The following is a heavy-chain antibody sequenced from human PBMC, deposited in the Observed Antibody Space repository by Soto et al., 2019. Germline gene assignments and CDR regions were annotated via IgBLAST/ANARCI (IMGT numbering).Heavy chain of an antibody. D-gene: IGHD2-15*01. CDR2: ISSRSDTL. CDR1: GFTLSAYA. CDR3: ARDWDIVILSVPIPNYNYGMDV. Sequence: PGGSLRLSCEGSGFTLSAYAMNWARQAPGKGLEWVSYISSRSDTLYYADSVKGRFTISRDNAKNSVYLQVNNLRDEDTAVYYCARDWDIVILSVPIPNYNYGMDVWGQGTTVTVSS. J-gene: IGHJ6*02. V-gene: IGHV3-48*02.